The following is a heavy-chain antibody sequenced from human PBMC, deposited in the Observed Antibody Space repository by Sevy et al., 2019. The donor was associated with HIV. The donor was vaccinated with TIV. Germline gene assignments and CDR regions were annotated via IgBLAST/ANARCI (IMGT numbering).Heavy chain of an antibody. D-gene: IGHD3-16*02. CDR2: IKSKIDGETS. CDR3: ATAPGYHYSAPFDY. J-gene: IGHJ4*02. CDR1: GLTFNNAW. Sequence: GGSLRLSCAVSGLTFNNAWMNWVRQAPGTGLQWVGLIKSKIDGETSDYAAPVKGRFTISRDESKNTLFLQMNSLKIEDTAVYYCATAPGYHYSAPFDYWGPGTLVTVSS. V-gene: IGHV3-15*01.